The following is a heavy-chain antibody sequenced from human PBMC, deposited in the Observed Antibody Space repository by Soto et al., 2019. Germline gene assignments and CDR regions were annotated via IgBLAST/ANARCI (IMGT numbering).Heavy chain of an antibody. J-gene: IGHJ4*02. CDR1: GGTFSSYA. CDR3: ARDGYCSSTSCYGREYYFDY. Sequence: GASVKVSCKASGGTFSSYAISWVRQAPGQGLEWMGGIIPIFGTANYAQKFQGRVTITADESTSTAYMELSSLRSEDTAVYYCARDGYCSSTSCYGREYYFDYWGQGTLVAVSS. CDR2: IIPIFGTA. V-gene: IGHV1-69*13. D-gene: IGHD2-2*03.